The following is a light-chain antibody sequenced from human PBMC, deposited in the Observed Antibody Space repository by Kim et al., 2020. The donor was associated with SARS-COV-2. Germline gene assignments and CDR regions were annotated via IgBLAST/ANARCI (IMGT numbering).Light chain of an antibody. CDR1: QTVDSH. CDR3: QQYIWGGS. V-gene: IGKV1-5*03. Sequence: LSASVGDRVMIYCRASQTVDSHLAWYQQKPGRAPKLLIYEASTRQRGVPSRFSAIGSGTEFTFTINSLQPDDFATYYCQQYIWGGSFGQGTKVEI. CDR2: EAS. J-gene: IGKJ1*01.